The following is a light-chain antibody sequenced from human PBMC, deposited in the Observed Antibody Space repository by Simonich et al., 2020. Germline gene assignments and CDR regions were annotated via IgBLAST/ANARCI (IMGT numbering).Light chain of an antibody. CDR1: AFPKKY. CDR3: YSTDSSGNHRV. J-gene: IGLJ3*02. Sequence: SYELTQPPSVSVSPGQTSRITCSGDAFPKKYAYWYQQKSGQAPLLVIYEDSKRPSRIPERFSGSSSGTMATLTSSGAQVEDEADYYCYSTDSSGNHRVFGGGTKLTVL. V-gene: IGLV3-10*01. CDR2: EDS.